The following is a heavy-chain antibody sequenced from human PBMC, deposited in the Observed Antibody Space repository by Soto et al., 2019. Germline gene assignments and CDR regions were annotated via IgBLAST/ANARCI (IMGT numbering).Heavy chain of an antibody. CDR2: IYNSGST. J-gene: IGHJ3*02. D-gene: IGHD6-13*01. V-gene: IGHV4-30-2*01. Sequence: PSETLSLTCAVSGGYISGGYYSWSWIRQPPGKGLEWIGFIYNSGSTYYNSSLKSRVTISVDRSKNHFFLNLTSVTAADTAVYYCARRISRSWYGDAFDIWGQGTMVTVSS. CDR3: ARRISRSWYGDAFDI. CDR1: GGYISGGYYS.